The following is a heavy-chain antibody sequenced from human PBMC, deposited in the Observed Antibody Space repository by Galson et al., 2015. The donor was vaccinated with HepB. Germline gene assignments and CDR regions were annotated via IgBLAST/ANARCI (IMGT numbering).Heavy chain of an antibody. Sequence: SLRLSCAASGFTFSSYWMSWVRQAPGKGLEWVANIKQDGSEKYYVDSVKGRFTISRDNAKNSLYLQMNSLRAEDTAVYYCARDSGGLGYDILTGYYVYWGQGTLVTVSS. CDR2: IKQDGSEK. D-gene: IGHD3-9*01. J-gene: IGHJ4*02. CDR3: ARDSGGLGYDILTGYYVY. V-gene: IGHV3-7*01. CDR1: GFTFSSYW.